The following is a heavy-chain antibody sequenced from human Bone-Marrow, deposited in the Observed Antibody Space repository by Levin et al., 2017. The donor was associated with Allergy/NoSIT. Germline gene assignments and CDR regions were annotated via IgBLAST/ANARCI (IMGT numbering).Heavy chain of an antibody. D-gene: IGHD3-9*01. CDR1: GFTFSVYY. CDR2: ISSSSSYT. V-gene: IGHV3-11*05. CDR3: ARDPEEHTLLRYFDY. J-gene: IGHJ4*02. Sequence: SCAASGFTFSVYYMSWIRQAPGKGLECVSYISSSSSYTKYADSVKGRFTISRDNAKNSLYLQMNSLRAEDTAVYYCARDPEEHTLLRYFDYWGQGTLVTVSS.